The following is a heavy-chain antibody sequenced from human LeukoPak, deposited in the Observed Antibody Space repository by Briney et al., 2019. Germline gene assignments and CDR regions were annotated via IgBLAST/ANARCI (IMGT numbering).Heavy chain of an antibody. V-gene: IGHV4-30-4*01. CDR2: IYYSGST. J-gene: IGHJ4*02. CDR1: GGSISSGDYY. CDR3: AREDMVRGVIRS. Sequence: SETLSLTCTVSGGSISSGDYYWSWIRQPPGKGLEWIGYIYYSGSTYYNPSLKSRVTISVDTSKNQFSLKLSSVTAADTAVYYCAREDMVRGVIRSWGQGTLVTVSS. D-gene: IGHD3-10*01.